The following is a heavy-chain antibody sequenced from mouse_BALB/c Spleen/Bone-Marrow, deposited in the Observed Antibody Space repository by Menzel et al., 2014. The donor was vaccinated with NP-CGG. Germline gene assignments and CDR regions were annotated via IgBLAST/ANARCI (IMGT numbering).Heavy chain of an antibody. V-gene: IGHV1-12*01. Sequence: QVQLQQSGAELVKPGASVKMSCKASGYTLTSYNMHWVKQTPGQGLEWIGAIYPGNGDTSYNQKFKGKATLTADKSSSTPYMQLSSLTSEDSAVYYCARSHCGSSVYWCFDVWGEGTTVTVSS. D-gene: IGHD1-1*01. CDR3: ARSHCGSSVYWCFDV. CDR1: GYTLTSYN. J-gene: IGHJ1*01. CDR2: IYPGNGDT.